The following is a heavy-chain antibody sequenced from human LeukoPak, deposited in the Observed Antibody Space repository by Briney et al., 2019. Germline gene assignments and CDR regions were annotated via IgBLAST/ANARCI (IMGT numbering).Heavy chain of an antibody. CDR1: GFTFSDHY. Sequence: GGSLRLSCAASGFTFSDHYIDWVRQAPGKGLEWVGRTRNRANSYTTEYAASVKGRFTISRDDSKNSLYLQMNSLKTEDTAVYYCAPGGDYCSTTSCPSWGQGTMVTVSS. D-gene: IGHD2-2*01. J-gene: IGHJ3*01. CDR2: TRNRANSYTT. CDR3: APGGDYCSTTSCPS. V-gene: IGHV3-72*01.